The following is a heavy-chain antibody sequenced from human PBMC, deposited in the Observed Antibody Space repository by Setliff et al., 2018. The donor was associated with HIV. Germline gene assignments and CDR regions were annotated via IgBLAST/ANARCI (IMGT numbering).Heavy chain of an antibody. Sequence: ASVKVSCKVSGYRFRDFYIHWVQQAPGKGLEWMGLVYPEDGQTIYAEKFQGRVTITADTSTGTSYMYLSSLRSEDTAMYYCARSRQEVVYFDYYMDFWGQGTTVTVSS. CDR3: ARSRQEVVYFDYYMDF. J-gene: IGHJ6*02. CDR2: VYPEDGQT. V-gene: IGHV1-69-2*01. CDR1: GYRFRDFY.